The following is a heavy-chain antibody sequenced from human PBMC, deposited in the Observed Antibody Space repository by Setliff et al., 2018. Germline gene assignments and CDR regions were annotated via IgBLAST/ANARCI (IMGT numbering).Heavy chain of an antibody. V-gene: IGHV4-4*07. J-gene: IGHJ4*02. CDR1: GGSISSYY. CDR2: IYIGGSA. Sequence: ASETLSLTCTVSGGSISSYYWSWIRQPAGKGLEWIGHIYIGGSANYNPSLKSRVTMSIDTSKNQLSLKLNSVTAADTAVYYCARSFSRREKFLLDYWGQGALVTVSS. CDR3: ARSFSRREKFLLDY.